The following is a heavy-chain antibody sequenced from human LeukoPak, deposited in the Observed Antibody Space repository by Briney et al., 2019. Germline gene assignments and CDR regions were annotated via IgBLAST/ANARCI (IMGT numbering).Heavy chain of an antibody. CDR2: ISWSSGSI. CDR1: GFTFDDYA. D-gene: IGHD1-26*01. CDR3: AKDWELRDAFDI. J-gene: IGHJ3*02. Sequence: GRSLRLSCAASGFTFDDYAMHWVRQAPGKGLEWVSGISWSSGSIGYADSVKGRFTISRDNAKNSLYLQMNSLRAEDTAVYYCAKDWELRDAFDIWGQGTMVTVSS. V-gene: IGHV3-9*01.